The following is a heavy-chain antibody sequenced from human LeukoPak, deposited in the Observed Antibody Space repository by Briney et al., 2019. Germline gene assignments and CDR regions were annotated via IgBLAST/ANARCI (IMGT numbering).Heavy chain of an antibody. D-gene: IGHD3-10*01. V-gene: IGHV3-15*01. Sequence: GGSLRLSCAASGFTFNKAWMSWVRQAPGKGLEWVGRIKSKTDGGTTDYAAPVKGRFTISRDDSKNTLYLQMNSLKTEDTAVYYCTTDVITMVRGVMDWGQGTLVTVSS. CDR2: IKSKTDGGTT. CDR1: GFTFNKAW. J-gene: IGHJ4*02. CDR3: TTDVITMVRGVMD.